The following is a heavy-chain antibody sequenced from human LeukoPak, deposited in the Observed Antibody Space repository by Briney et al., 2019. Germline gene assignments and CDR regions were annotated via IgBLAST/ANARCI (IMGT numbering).Heavy chain of an antibody. Sequence: GGSLRLSCTASGFTFSNHGMNWVRQAPGKGLEWISYISSTSTDIYYVDSVKSRFTISRDNAKNSLYLQMNSLRPEDTSIYYCARRGPYFDYWGQGILVTVSS. CDR3: ARRGPYFDY. CDR2: ISSTSTDI. D-gene: IGHD3-10*01. CDR1: GFTFSNHG. J-gene: IGHJ4*02. V-gene: IGHV3-21*05.